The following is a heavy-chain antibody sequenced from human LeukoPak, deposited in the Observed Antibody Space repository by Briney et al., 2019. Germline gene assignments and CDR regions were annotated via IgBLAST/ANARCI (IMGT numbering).Heavy chain of an antibody. Sequence: SETLSLTCTVSGGSISRYYWSWIRQPPGKGLEWIGYIYYSGSTNYNPSLKSRVTISVDTSKNQFSLKLSSVTAADTAVYYCAIVDYDFWSGYPTGSLDYWGQGTLVTVSS. CDR3: AIVDYDFWSGYPTGSLDY. D-gene: IGHD3-3*01. V-gene: IGHV4-59*01. CDR2: IYYSGST. J-gene: IGHJ4*02. CDR1: GGSISRYY.